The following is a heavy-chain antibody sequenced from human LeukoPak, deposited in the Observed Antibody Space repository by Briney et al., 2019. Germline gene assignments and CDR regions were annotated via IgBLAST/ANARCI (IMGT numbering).Heavy chain of an antibody. CDR1: GGSISSYY. CDR3: AREPHFDY. CDR2: IYYSGGT. Sequence: SETLSLTCTVSGGSISSYYWSWIRQPPGKGLEWIGYIYYSGGTNYNPSLKSRVTISVDTSKNQFSLKLSSVTAADTAVYYCAREPHFDYWGQGTLVTVSS. J-gene: IGHJ4*02. V-gene: IGHV4-59*01.